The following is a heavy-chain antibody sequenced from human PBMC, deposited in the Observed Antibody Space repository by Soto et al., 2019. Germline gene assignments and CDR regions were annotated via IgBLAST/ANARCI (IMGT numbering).Heavy chain of an antibody. Sequence: QLQLQESGPGLVKPSETLSLTCTVSGGSISSSSFYWGWVRQPPGKGLEWIRSVSHRGSTYYNPSLTSRGTISVDTSKNHFSLYLNSVTAADTAVYYCVSPYNFYFMDVWGKGTPVTVSS. CDR3: VSPYNFYFMDV. V-gene: IGHV4-39*02. D-gene: IGHD3-16*01. CDR2: VSHRGST. CDR1: GGSISSSSFY. J-gene: IGHJ6*03.